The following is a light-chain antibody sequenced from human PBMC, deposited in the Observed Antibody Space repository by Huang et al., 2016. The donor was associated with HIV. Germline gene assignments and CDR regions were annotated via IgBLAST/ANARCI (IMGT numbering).Light chain of an antibody. CDR1: QGISNS. Sequence: DIQMTQSPSSLSASVGDRVTITCRASQGISNSLAWYQQKAGKAPKLLLYAASKLDSVVPSRFGGSASGTDYTLTISSLQPEDFATYYCQRYYTIRAFGQGTKVEIK. J-gene: IGKJ1*01. V-gene: IGKV1-NL1*01. CDR2: AAS. CDR3: QRYYTIRA.